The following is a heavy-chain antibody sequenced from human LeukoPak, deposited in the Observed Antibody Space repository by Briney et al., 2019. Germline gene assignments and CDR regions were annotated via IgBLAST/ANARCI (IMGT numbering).Heavy chain of an antibody. CDR2: VHPNSGNT. CDR3: ARGPRNDP. Sequence: ASVKVSCKASGYTFTGYYMHWGRQAPGQGLEWMGWVHPNSGNTAYAQKFQGRVTMTRDTSISTAYMELSGLRFEDTAVYFCARGPRNDPWGQGTLVTVSS. V-gene: IGHV1-8*02. J-gene: IGHJ5*02. D-gene: IGHD1-14*01. CDR1: GYTFTGYY.